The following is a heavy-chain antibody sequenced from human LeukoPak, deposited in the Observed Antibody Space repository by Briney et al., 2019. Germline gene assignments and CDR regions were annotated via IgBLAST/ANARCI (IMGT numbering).Heavy chain of an antibody. D-gene: IGHD1-26*01. Sequence: ASVKVSCKASGYTFTSYAMNWVRQAPGQGLEWMGWVNTNTGNPTYAQGFTGRFVFSLDTSVSTAYLQISSLKAEDTAVYYCARDGGSSPVPPYYYYGMDVWAKGPRSPSP. CDR1: GYTFTSYA. CDR2: VNTNTGNP. V-gene: IGHV7-4-1*02. J-gene: IGHJ6*02. CDR3: ARDGGSSPVPPYYYYGMDV.